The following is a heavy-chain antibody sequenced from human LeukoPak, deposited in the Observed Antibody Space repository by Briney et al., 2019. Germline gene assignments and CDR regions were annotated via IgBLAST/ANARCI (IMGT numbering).Heavy chain of an antibody. V-gene: IGHV3-74*01. Sequence: GGSLRLSCAASGFTFSNYWMHWVRQAPGKGLVWVSRINSDGSSTSYADSVKGRFTISRDNAKNSMYLQMNSLRAEDTAVYYCARDSVTWYAFDIWGQGTMVTVSS. J-gene: IGHJ3*02. CDR2: INSDGSST. CDR3: ARDSVTWYAFDI. CDR1: GFTFSNYW. D-gene: IGHD2-21*02.